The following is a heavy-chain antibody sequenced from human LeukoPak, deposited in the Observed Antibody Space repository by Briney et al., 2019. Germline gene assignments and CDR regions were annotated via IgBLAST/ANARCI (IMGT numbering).Heavy chain of an antibody. J-gene: IGHJ4*02. V-gene: IGHV3-23*01. CDR3: AKVRLPVYYDSSGYYYNY. D-gene: IGHD3-22*01. Sequence: GGSLGLSCAASGFTFSSYAMSWVRQAPGKGLEWVSAISGSGGSTYYADSVKGRFTISRDNSKNTLYLQMNSLRAEDTAVYYCAKVRLPVYYDSSGYYYNYWGQGTLVTVSS. CDR2: ISGSGGST. CDR1: GFTFSSYA.